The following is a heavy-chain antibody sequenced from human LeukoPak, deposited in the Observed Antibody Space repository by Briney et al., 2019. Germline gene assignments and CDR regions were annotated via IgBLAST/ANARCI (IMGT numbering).Heavy chain of an antibody. CDR2: IKEDGTET. CDR1: GFTFSDYY. Sequence: HPGGSPRLSCAASGFTFSDYYMSRVRLAPGKGLEWVANIKEDGTETYYVDSVKGRFTISRDNAKNSLYLQMNSLRVEDTAVYYCAKEGRSLQTYWGQGTLVTVSS. CDR3: AKEGRSLQTY. V-gene: IGHV3-7*03. J-gene: IGHJ4*02. D-gene: IGHD5-24*01.